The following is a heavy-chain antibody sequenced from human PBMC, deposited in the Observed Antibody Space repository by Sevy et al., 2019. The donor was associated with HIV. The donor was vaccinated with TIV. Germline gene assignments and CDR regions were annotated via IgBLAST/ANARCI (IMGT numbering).Heavy chain of an antibody. Sequence: ASVKVSCKASGYTFTSYGISWVRQAPGQGLEWMGWISAYNGNTNYAQKLQGRVTMTTDTSTSTAYMELRSLRSDDTAMYYCARVANRITMVRGGLLNDYWGQGTLVTVST. D-gene: IGHD3-10*01. CDR3: ARVANRITMVRGGLLNDY. V-gene: IGHV1-18*01. CDR1: GYTFTSYG. J-gene: IGHJ4*02. CDR2: ISAYNGNT.